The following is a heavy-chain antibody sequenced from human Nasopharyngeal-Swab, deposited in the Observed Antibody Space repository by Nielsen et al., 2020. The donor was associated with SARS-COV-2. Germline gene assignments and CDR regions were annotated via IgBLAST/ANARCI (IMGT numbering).Heavy chain of an antibody. CDR1: GFSLSTSGRC. J-gene: IGHJ4*02. V-gene: IGHV2-70*12. CDR2: IDWDDDK. Sequence: SGSTLVKPTQTLTLTCTFPGFSLSTSGRCVSWIRQPPGKALEWLARIDWDDDKYYSTSLKTRLTISKDTYKNQVVLTMTNMDPVDTATYYCAHRPGGVGDSYFDCWGQGTLVTVSS. D-gene: IGHD2-21*02. CDR3: AHRPGGVGDSYFDC.